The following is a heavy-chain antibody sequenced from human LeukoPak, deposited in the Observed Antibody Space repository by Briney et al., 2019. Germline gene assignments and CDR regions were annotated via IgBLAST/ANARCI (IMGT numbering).Heavy chain of an antibody. D-gene: IGHD4-17*01. CDR2: IWYDGSNK. CDR3: ARDDYGDNYGMDV. V-gene: IGHV3-33*01. J-gene: IGHJ6*02. CDR1: GFTFSSYG. Sequence: GGSLRLSCAASGFTFSSYGMHWVRQAPGKGLEGVSVIWYDGSNKYYADSVKGRFTISRDNSKNTLYLQMNSLRAEDTAVYYCARDDYGDNYGMDVWGQGTTVTVSS.